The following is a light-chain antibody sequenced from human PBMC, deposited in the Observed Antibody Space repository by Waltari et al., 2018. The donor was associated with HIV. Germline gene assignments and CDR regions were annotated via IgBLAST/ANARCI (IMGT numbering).Light chain of an antibody. CDR3: LLYYGGARV. J-gene: IGLJ3*02. V-gene: IGLV7-43*01. Sequence: QTVVTQEPSLTVSPGGTVTLTCASSTGAVTSGYYPNWLQQKPGQAPRALIYRPSNKPSWTPARFSGSLLGGKAALTLSGVQPEDEAEYYCLLYYGGARVFGGGTKLTVL. CDR1: TGAVTSGYY. CDR2: RPS.